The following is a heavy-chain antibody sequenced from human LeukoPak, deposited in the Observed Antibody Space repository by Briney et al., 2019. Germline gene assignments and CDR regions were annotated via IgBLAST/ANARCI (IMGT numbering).Heavy chain of an antibody. CDR2: INHSGST. V-gene: IGHV4-34*01. CDR1: GGSFSGYY. Sequence: SETLPLTCAVYGGSFSGYYWSWIRQPPGKGLEWIGEINHSGSTNYNPSLKSRVTISVDTSKNQFSLKLSSVTAADTAVYYCARGQDVTYYFDYWGQGTLVTVSS. D-gene: IGHD3-16*01. CDR3: ARGQDVTYYFDY. J-gene: IGHJ4*02.